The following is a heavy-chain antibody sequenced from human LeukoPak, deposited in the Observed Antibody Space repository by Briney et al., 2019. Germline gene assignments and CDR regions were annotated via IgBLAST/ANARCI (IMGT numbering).Heavy chain of an antibody. D-gene: IGHD3-10*01. V-gene: IGHV1-46*01. CDR2: INPSGGST. CDR3: AREGLGRSGSFTGVSHFQH. CDR1: GYTFTSYY. Sequence: ASVKVSCKASGYTFTSYYMHWVRQAPGQGLEWMGIINPSGGSTSYAQKFQGRVTMTRDMSTSTVYMELSSLRSEDTAVYYCAREGLGRSGSFTGVSHFQHWGQGTLVTVSS. J-gene: IGHJ1*01.